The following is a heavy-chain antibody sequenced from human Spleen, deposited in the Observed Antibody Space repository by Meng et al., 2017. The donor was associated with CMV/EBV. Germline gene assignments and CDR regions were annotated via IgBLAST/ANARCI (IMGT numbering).Heavy chain of an antibody. D-gene: IGHD3-3*01. V-gene: IGHV1-58*01. Sequence: KISCAASGFTFTSSAVQWVRQARGQRLEWIGWIVVGSGNTNYAQKFQERVTITRDMSTSTAYMELSSLRSEDTAVYYCARGEGNYDFWSGYYISTFDYWGQGTLVTVSS. J-gene: IGHJ4*02. CDR2: IVVGSGNT. CDR1: GFTFTSSA. CDR3: ARGEGNYDFWSGYYISTFDY.